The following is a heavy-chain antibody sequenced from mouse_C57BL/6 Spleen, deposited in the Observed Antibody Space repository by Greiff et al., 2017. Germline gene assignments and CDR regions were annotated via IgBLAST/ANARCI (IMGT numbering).Heavy chain of an antibody. Sequence: VKLVESGAGLVKPGASVKISCTASGFAFSSYWMNWVQQRPGTGLEWVGKIYAGDGDTNYHGKLKGKSTLTADKSSSTAYMQLSSLNSEDSAVYFCARAGVAYFDMDFWGTGTSVTVSS. CDR1: GFAFSSYW. V-gene: IGHV1-80*01. CDR2: IYAGDGDT. CDR3: ARAGVAYFDMDF. J-gene: IGHJ4*01. D-gene: IGHD1-3*01.